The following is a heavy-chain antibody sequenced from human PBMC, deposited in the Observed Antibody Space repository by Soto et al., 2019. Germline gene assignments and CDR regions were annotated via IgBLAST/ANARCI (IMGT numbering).Heavy chain of an antibody. V-gene: IGHV3-23*01. Sequence: GGSLRLSCAASGFTFISYAMSWVRQAPGKGLEWVSAISGSGGSTYYADSVKGRFTISRDNSKNTLYLQMNSLRAEDTAVYYCAKEGGYSSGWEKIDYWGQGTLVTVSS. J-gene: IGHJ4*02. CDR1: GFTFISYA. CDR2: ISGSGGST. CDR3: AKEGGYSSGWEKIDY. D-gene: IGHD6-19*01.